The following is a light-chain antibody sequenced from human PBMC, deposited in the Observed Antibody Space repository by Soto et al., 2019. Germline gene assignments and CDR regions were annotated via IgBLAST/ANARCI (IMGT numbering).Light chain of an antibody. CDR2: PAS. J-gene: IGKJ4*01. V-gene: IGKV1-8*01. Sequence: AIRMTQSPSSFSASTGDRVTITCRASQGISSHLAWYQEKPGKDPRLLVYPASYFESGVPSRFSGSGSGTDFTLTISSLQAEDFAVYYFQQYFSYPRTFGGGTKVEIK. CDR3: QQYFSYPRT. CDR1: QGISSH.